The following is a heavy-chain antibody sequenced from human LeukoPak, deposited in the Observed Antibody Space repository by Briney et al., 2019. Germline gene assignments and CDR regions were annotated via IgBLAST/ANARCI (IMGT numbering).Heavy chain of an antibody. CDR3: ARTRNLIAARWFDP. CDR1: AYSISSGYY. D-gene: IGHD6-6*01. V-gene: IGHV4-38-2*01. Sequence: SETLSLTCAVSAYSISSGYYWGWIRQPPGKGLEWIGSIYHSGSTYYNPSLKSRVAISVDTSKNQFSLKLSSVTAADTAVYYCARTRNLIAARWFDPWGQGTLVTVSS. J-gene: IGHJ5*02. CDR2: IYHSGST.